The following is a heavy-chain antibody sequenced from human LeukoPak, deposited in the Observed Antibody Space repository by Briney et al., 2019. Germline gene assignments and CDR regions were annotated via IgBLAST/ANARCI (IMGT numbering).Heavy chain of an antibody. CDR1: GGTFSSYA. CDR3: AREGEVGATRSYWFDP. Sequence: SVKVSCKASGGTFSSYAISWVRQAPGQGLEWMGRIIPIFGIANYAQKFQGRVTITADKSTSTAYMELSSLRSEDTAVYHCAREGEVGATRSYWFDPWGQGTLVTVSS. J-gene: IGHJ5*02. D-gene: IGHD1-26*01. CDR2: IIPIFGIA. V-gene: IGHV1-69*04.